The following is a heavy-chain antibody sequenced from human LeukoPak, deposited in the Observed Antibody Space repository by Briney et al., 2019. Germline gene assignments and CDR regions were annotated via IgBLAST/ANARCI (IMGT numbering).Heavy chain of an antibody. J-gene: IGHJ4*02. D-gene: IGHD3-10*01. CDR1: GFTFSSYS. CDR2: ISSSSSYI. CDR3: AREPGYGESYFDY. V-gene: IGHV3-21*01. Sequence: GGSLRLSCAASGFTFSSYSMNWVRQAPGKGLEWVSSISSSSSYIYYADSVKGRFTTSRDNAKNSLYLQMNSLRAEDTAVYYCAREPGYGESYFDYWGQGTLVTVSS.